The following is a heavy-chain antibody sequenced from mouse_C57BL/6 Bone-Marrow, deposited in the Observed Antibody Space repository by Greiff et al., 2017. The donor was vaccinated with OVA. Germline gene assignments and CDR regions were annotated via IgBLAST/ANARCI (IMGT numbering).Heavy chain of an antibody. CDR2: IDPEDGEP. D-gene: IGHD2-3*01. Sequence: VQLQQSGAELVKPGASVKLSCTPSGFNIKDYYMHWVKQRTEQGLEWIGRIDPEDGEPKYAPKFQGKATITADTASTTAYLQLSSLTSEYTAVYYCARWLLRFAYWGQGTLVTVSA. J-gene: IGHJ3*01. V-gene: IGHV14-2*01. CDR3: ARWLLRFAY. CDR1: GFNIKDYY.